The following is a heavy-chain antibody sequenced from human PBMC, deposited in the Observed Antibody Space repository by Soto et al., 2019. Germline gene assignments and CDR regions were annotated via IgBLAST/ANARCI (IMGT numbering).Heavy chain of an antibody. CDR1: GFSLTTSAVG. V-gene: IGHV2-5*02. D-gene: IGHD3-3*01. Sequence: AGPTLGTPTDPLRLTGSFSGFSLTTSAVGVGWLRQPPGKALEWLALIYWDDEKRYSPSLMSRLTITKDTSKNQVVLIMTNMDPTDTATYYCARRSLGDFGDFWGPGSLVTVSS. CDR2: IYWDDEK. CDR3: ARRSLGDFGDF. J-gene: IGHJ4*02.